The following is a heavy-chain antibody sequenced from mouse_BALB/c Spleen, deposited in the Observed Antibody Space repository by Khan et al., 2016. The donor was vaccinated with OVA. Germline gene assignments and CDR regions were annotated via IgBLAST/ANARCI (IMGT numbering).Heavy chain of an antibody. CDR1: GYTFTSYT. CDR2: INPSNLYT. D-gene: IGHD2-14*01. V-gene: IGHV1-4*01. J-gene: IGHJ3*01. CDR3: VIEGAYHRSDGWFAY. Sequence: QVQLKPSGAELARPGASVKMSCKASGYTFTSYTMHWVRQRPGQAPEWIGHINPSNLYTNYNQNFKDKATLIVDKSSNTAYMQLSSLTSEDSAVYYCVIEGAYHRSDGWFAYWGQGTLVTVSA.